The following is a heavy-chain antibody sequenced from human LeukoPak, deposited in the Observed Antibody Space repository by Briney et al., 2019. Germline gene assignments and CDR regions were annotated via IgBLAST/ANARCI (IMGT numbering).Heavy chain of an antibody. V-gene: IGHV4-59*12. Sequence: PSETLSLTCTVSGGSISSYYWSWIRQPPGKGLEWVGHIYYSGSTNYNPSLKSRVTRSVDTSKNQFSLKPSSVTAADTAVYYCARGPPTSYRGQGTLVTVSS. CDR2: IYYSGST. CDR1: GGSISSYY. J-gene: IGHJ4*02. CDR3: ARGPPTSY.